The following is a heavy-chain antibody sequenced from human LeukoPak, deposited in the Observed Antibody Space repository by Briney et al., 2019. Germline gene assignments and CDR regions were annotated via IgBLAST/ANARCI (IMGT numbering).Heavy chain of an antibody. CDR1: GGSISSGSYY. CDR2: IYTSGST. Sequence: SQTLSLTCTVSGGSISSGSYYWSWIRQPAGKGLEWIGRIYTSGSTNYNPSLNSRVTISVDTSKNQFSLKLSSVTAADTAVYYCARSPSRGIPVVNWFDPWGQGTLVTVSS. J-gene: IGHJ5*02. D-gene: IGHD2-15*01. V-gene: IGHV4-61*02. CDR3: ARSPSRGIPVVNWFDP.